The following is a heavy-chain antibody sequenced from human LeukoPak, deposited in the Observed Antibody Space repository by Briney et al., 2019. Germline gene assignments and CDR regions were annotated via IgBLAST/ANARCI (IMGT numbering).Heavy chain of an antibody. J-gene: IGHJ5*02. D-gene: IGHD2-21*01. Sequence: GGSLRLSCAASGFTFRSYGMSWVRQAPGKGLEWVSSIHTSGDKTYYADSVKGRFTISRDNSKNTLYLQMNSLRADDTAIYFCAKDFRYCDGNDCYGWFDPWGQGTLVTVSS. CDR2: IHTSGDKT. CDR3: AKDFRYCDGNDCYGWFDP. V-gene: IGHV3-23*01. CDR1: GFTFRSYG.